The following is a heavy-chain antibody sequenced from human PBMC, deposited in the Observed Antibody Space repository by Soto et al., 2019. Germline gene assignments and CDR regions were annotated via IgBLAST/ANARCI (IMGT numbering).Heavy chain of an antibody. V-gene: IGHV5-51*01. D-gene: IGHD6-19*01. CDR2: IYPGDSDT. J-gene: IGHJ4*02. CDR1: GYTFTSYW. Sequence: GESLKISCKGSGYTFTSYWIAWVRQMPGKGQEWMGIIYPGDSDTRYSPSFQGQVSISADKSISTAYLQWSSLKASDTAMYYCARQDGSALYYFDYWGQGTPVTVSS. CDR3: ARQDGSALYYFDY.